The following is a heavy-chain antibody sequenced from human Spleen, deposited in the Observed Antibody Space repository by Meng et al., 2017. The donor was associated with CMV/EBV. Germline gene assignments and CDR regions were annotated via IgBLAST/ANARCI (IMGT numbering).Heavy chain of an antibody. CDR1: DYTFTSYG. J-gene: IGHJ5*02. CDR2: IIPIFGTA. V-gene: IGHV1-69*05. CDR3: ARAVGDCSNTSCYTGNNWFDP. Sequence: SVKVSCKASDYTFTSYGINWVRQAPGQGLEWMGGIIPIFGTANYAQKFQGRVTITTDESTSTAYMELSSLRSEDTAVYYCARAVGDCSNTSCYTGNNWFDPWGQGTLVTVSS. D-gene: IGHD2-2*02.